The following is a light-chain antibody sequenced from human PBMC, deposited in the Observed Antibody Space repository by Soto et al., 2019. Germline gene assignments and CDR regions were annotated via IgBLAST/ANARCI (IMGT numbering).Light chain of an antibody. V-gene: IGKV3-20*01. CDR1: QSVSSSY. CDR3: QQYGSSRWT. Sequence: EIVLTQSPGTLSLSPGERATLSCRASQSVSSSYLAWYQQNRGQAPRLLLYGASSRAPGIPDRFGGSGSGTAFTLTISRLEPEDFAVHYCQQYGSSRWTFGQGTKGDI. CDR2: GAS. J-gene: IGKJ1*01.